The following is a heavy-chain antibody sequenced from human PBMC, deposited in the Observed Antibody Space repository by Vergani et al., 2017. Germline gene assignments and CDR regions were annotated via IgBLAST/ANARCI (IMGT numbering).Heavy chain of an antibody. CDR1: GSIFSDYY. CDR2: IGHSGSPI. D-gene: IGHD6-19*01. Sequence: VQLVESGGGLVKPGGSLRLSCAVSGSIFSDYYMSWIRQAPGKGLEWISYIGHSGSPIFYADSVKGRFTISRDNAKNSLYLQMNGLRVEDTAMYFCVRVQSVSGPYDGLDFWGLGTLVTVSS. V-gene: IGHV3-11*04. CDR3: VRVQSVSGPYDGLDF. J-gene: IGHJ4*01.